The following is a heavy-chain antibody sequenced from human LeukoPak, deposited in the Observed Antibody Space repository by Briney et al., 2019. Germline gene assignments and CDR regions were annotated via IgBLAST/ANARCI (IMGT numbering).Heavy chain of an antibody. D-gene: IGHD1-26*01. CDR3: ARDKGVERLGGVYFDS. CDR2: IHFSGST. CDR1: GGSISTYY. J-gene: IGHJ4*02. V-gene: IGHV4-4*07. Sequence: PSETLSLTCTVSGGSISTYYWDWIRRPAGKGLEWIGRIHFSGSTNYNPSLKSRVTMSVDTSNNQFSLMLTSVTAADTAVYYCARDKGVERLGGVYFDSWGQGTLVIVSS.